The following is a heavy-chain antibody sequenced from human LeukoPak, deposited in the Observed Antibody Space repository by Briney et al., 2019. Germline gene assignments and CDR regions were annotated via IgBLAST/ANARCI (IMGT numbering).Heavy chain of an antibody. CDR3: AKRGYSGYDPIYGMDV. CDR2: IYSGGST. Sequence: GGSLRLSCAASGFTVSSNYMSWVRQAPGKGLEWVSVIYSGGSTYYADSVKGRFTISRDNSKNTLYLQMNSLRAEDTAVYCCAKRGYSGYDPIYGMDVWGQGTTVTVSS. J-gene: IGHJ6*02. CDR1: GFTVSSNY. V-gene: IGHV3-66*04. D-gene: IGHD5-12*01.